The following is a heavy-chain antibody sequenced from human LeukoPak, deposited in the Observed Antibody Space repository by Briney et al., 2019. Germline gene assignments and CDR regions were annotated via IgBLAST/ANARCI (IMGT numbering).Heavy chain of an antibody. J-gene: IGHJ4*02. Sequence: PGRSLRLSCAASGFTFDDYAMHWVRQAPGKGLEWVSGISWNSGSIGYADSVKGRFTISRDNAKNSLYLQMNSLRAEDTALYYCAKGAAAYYFDYWGQGALVTVSS. CDR3: AKGAAAYYFDY. D-gene: IGHD6-13*01. V-gene: IGHV3-9*01. CDR1: GFTFDDYA. CDR2: ISWNSGSI.